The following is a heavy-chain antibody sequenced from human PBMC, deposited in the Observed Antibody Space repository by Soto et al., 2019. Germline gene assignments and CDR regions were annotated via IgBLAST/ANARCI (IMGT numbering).Heavy chain of an antibody. J-gene: IGHJ4*02. V-gene: IGHV6-1*01. CDR1: GDSVSSNTVA. Sequence: PSQTLSLTCAISGDSVSSNTVAWNWIRQSPSRGLEWLGRTYYRSKWYDDYAESVKSRITINPDTSKNQFYMQLSSLTSEDTAVYYCARDDSGFSGSHYIDYFNYWGQGALVTVSS. CDR2: TYYRSKWYD. D-gene: IGHD1-26*01. CDR3: ARDDSGFSGSHYIDYFNY.